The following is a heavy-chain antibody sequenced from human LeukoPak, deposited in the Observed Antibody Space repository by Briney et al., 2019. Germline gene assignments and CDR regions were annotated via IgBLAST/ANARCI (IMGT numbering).Heavy chain of an antibody. J-gene: IGHJ5*02. Sequence: GGSLRLSCAASGFTFSDYYMSWICQAPGKGLEWVSYISSSSSYTNYADSVKGRFTISRDNAKNSLYLQMNSLRAEDTAVYYCARVEGGRYCSGGSCYRWFDPWGQGTLVTVSS. CDR1: GFTFSDYY. V-gene: IGHV3-11*05. D-gene: IGHD2-15*01. CDR2: ISSSSSYT. CDR3: ARVEGGRYCSGGSCYRWFDP.